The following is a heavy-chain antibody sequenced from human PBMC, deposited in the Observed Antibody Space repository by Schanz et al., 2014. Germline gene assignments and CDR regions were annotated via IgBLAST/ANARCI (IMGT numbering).Heavy chain of an antibody. J-gene: IGHJ4*02. V-gene: IGHV3-23*01. D-gene: IGHD6-25*01. CDR2: INTGVNT. Sequence: EVKLLESGGTLVRPGGSLRLSCAASGFTFSTCAMAWVRQAPGKGLEWVSAINTGVNTYYADSVRGRFTMSRDNSKNTLYLQMNSLRAEDTAVYYCAKVRYSSGWRGDYFDEWGQGTLVTVAS. CDR3: AKVRYSSGWRGDYFDE. CDR1: GFTFSTCA.